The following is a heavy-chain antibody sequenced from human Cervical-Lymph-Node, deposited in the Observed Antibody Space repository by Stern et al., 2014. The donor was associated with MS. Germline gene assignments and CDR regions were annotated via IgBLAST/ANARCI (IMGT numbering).Heavy chain of an antibody. Sequence: QVQLVQSGAEVKKPGASMRISCKASGYTFTNYFIHWVRQAPRQRPEWMGIINPTTGRTSYAQRFQGRVTMTRDTSTNTAYLDLSSLGSEDTAVYFCARAQEFSNVVANYWGQGTLVTVSS. V-gene: IGHV1-46*03. J-gene: IGHJ4*02. CDR2: INPTTGRT. CDR3: ARAQEFSNVVANY. D-gene: IGHD2-8*01. CDR1: GYTFTNYF.